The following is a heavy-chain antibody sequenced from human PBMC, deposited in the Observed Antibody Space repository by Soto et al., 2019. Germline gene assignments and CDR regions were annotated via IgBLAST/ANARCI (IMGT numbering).Heavy chain of an antibody. CDR2: INHSGST. CDR3: TTDSYITIVIVRFDY. J-gene: IGHJ4*01. CDR1: GGSFSGYY. V-gene: IGHV4-34*01. Sequence: SETLSLTCAVYGGSFSGYYWSWVRQPPGKGLEWIGEINHSGSTNYNPSLKSRVTISVDTSKNQFSLKLSSVTAEDTAVYYCTTDSYITIVIVRFDYWGHGTLVTVSS. D-gene: IGHD3-22*01.